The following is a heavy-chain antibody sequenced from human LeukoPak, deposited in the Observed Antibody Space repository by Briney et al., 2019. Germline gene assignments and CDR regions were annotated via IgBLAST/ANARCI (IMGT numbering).Heavy chain of an antibody. CDR3: ARGFSSIAAPGDAFDI. V-gene: IGHV1-18*01. J-gene: IGHJ3*02. Sequence: EASVKVSCKASGYTFTSYGISWVRQAPGQGLEWMGWISAYNGNTNYAQKLQGRVTMTTDTSTSTAYMELRSLRSDDTAVYYCARGFSSIAAPGDAFDIWGKGTMATVSS. CDR1: GYTFTSYG. D-gene: IGHD6-6*01. CDR2: ISAYNGNT.